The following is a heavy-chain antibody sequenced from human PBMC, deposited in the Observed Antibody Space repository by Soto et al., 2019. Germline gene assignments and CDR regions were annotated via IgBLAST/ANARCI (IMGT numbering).Heavy chain of an antibody. J-gene: IGHJ6*02. D-gene: IGHD5-12*01. CDR3: AKDRSVATISYYYYGMDV. CDR2: ISGSGGST. CDR1: GFTFSSYA. Sequence: GGSLRLSCAASGFTFSSYAMSWVRQAPGKGLEWGSAISGSGGSTYYADSVKGRVTISRDNSKNTLYLQMNSLRAEDTAVYYCAKDRSVATISYYYYGMDVWGQGTTVTVSS. V-gene: IGHV3-23*01.